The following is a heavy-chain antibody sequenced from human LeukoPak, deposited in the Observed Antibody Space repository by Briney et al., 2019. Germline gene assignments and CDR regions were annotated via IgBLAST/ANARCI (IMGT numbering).Heavy chain of an antibody. D-gene: IGHD5-12*01. CDR1: GFTFSSYG. V-gene: IGHV3-30*02. CDR3: AEGGGYEAQYYYYYLDV. CDR2: IRYDGSNK. J-gene: IGHJ6*03. Sequence: PGGSLRLSCAASGFTFSSYGMHWVRQAPGKGLEWVSFIRYDGSNKYYADSVKGRFTVSRDNSKNTLYLQMKSLRAEDTAVYYCAEGGGYEAQYYYYYLDVWGKGTTVTISS.